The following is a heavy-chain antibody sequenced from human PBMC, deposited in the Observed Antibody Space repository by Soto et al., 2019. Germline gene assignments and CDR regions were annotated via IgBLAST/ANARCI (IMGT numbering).Heavy chain of an antibody. D-gene: IGHD4-17*01. CDR3: ARDLMDYGGNSRWFDP. Sequence: NPSETLSLTCTVSGGSISSGGYYWSWIRQHPGKGLEWIGYIYYSGSTYYNPSLKSRVTISVDTSKNQFSLKLSSVTAADTAVYYCARDLMDYGGNSRWFDPWGQGTLVTVSS. CDR1: GGSISSGGYY. J-gene: IGHJ5*02. CDR2: IYYSGST. V-gene: IGHV4-31*03.